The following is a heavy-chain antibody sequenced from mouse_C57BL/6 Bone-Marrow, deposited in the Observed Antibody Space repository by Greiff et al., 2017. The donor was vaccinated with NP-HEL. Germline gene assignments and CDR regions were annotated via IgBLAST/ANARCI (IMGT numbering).Heavy chain of an antibody. D-gene: IGHD2-5*01. CDR2: IYPSDSET. V-gene: IGHV1-61*01. Sequence: QVQLKQPGAELVRPGSSVKLSCKASGYTFTSYWMEWVKQRPGQGLEWIGNIYPSDSETHYNQKFKDKATLTVDKSSSTAYMQLSSLTSEDSAVYYCARWGYSTFAYWGQGTLVTVSA. CDR1: GYTFTSYW. CDR3: ARWGYSTFAY. J-gene: IGHJ3*01.